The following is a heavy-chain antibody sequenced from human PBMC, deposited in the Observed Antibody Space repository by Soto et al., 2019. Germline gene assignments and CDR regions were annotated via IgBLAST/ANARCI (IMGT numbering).Heavy chain of an antibody. CDR2: IHYSGTT. Sequence: QVQLQESGPGLVEPSQTQSLTCTVSGVSISSPHHNWRWIRQYPGKGLVWIGFIHYSGTTYYNPSLKSRVATSVDTSWNDFSLRLSSVTAADTGVYYCTTGGDASTTGYWGQGTLVTVSS. CDR1: GVSISSPHHN. CDR3: TTGGDASTTGY. J-gene: IGHJ4*02. V-gene: IGHV4-31*03. D-gene: IGHD1-1*01.